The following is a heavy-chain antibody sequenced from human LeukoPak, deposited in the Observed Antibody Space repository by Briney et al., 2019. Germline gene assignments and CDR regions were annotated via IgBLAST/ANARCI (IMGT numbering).Heavy chain of an antibody. Sequence: GGSLRLSCATSGFTFDDYGMSWVRQAPGKGLEWVSGINWNGGSTGYADSVKGRFTISRDNAKSSLYLQMNSLRAEDTALYYCARDRRIVVVTTGAFDIWGQGTMVTVSS. CDR3: ARDRRIVVVTTGAFDI. CDR1: GFTFDDYG. V-gene: IGHV3-20*04. CDR2: INWNGGST. D-gene: IGHD3-22*01. J-gene: IGHJ3*02.